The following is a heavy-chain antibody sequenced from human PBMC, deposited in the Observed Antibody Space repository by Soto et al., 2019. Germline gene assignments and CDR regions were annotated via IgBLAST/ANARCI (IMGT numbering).Heavy chain of an antibody. Sequence: GGSLRLSCAASGFTFSSYSMNWVRQAPGKGLEWVSYISSSSSTIYYADSVKGRFTISRDNAKNSLYLQMNSLRDEDTAVYYCARDGYYYDSSGYCYPGYFDYWGQGTLVTVSS. CDR3: ARDGYYYDSSGYCYPGYFDY. J-gene: IGHJ4*02. D-gene: IGHD3-22*01. CDR2: ISSSSSTI. CDR1: GFTFSSYS. V-gene: IGHV3-48*02.